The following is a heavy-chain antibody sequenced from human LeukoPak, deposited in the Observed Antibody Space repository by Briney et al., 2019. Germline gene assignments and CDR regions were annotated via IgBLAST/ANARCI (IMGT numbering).Heavy chain of an antibody. CDR2: ISAYNGNT. V-gene: IGHV1-18*01. CDR1: GYTFTSYG. Sequence: ASVKVSCKASGYTFTSYGISWVRQAPGQGLEWMGWISAYNGNTNYAQKLQGRVTMTTDTSTSTAYMEPRSLRSDDTAVYYCARSGSGGNYYYGMDVWGQGTTVTVSS. CDR3: ARSGSGGNYYYGMDV. J-gene: IGHJ6*02. D-gene: IGHD3-10*01.